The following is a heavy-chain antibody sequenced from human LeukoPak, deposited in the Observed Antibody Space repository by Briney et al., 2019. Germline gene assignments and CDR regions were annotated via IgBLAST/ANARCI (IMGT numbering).Heavy chain of an antibody. J-gene: IGHJ6*03. Sequence: PGGSLRLSCAASGFTFSSYSMNWVRQAPGKGLEWVSSISRSSSYIYYADSVKGRFTISRDNAKNSLYLQMNSLRAEDTAVYYCARGAGYSSSWYVSSTPWGYYYYYYMDVWGKGTTVTVSS. CDR2: ISRSSSYI. CDR1: GFTFSSYS. CDR3: ARGAGYSSSWYVSSTPWGYYYYYYMDV. D-gene: IGHD6-13*01. V-gene: IGHV3-21*01.